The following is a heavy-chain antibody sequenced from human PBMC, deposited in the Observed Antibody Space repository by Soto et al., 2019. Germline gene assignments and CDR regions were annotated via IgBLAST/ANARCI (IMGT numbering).Heavy chain of an antibody. J-gene: IGHJ5*02. CDR2: ISAYNGNT. CDR3: ARASYYDPLNWFDP. CDR1: GYIFTSYG. D-gene: IGHD3-3*01. Sequence: ASVKVSCKASGYIFTSYGISWVRQAPGQGLEWMGWISAYNGNTNYAQKLQGRVTMTTDTSTSTAYMELRSLRSDDTAVYYCARASYYDPLNWFDPWGQGXLVTVYS. V-gene: IGHV1-18*01.